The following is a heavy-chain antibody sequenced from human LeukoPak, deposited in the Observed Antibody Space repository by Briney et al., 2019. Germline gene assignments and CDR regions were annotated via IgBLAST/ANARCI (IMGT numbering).Heavy chain of an antibody. CDR2: ISGSGGST. J-gene: IGHJ4*02. CDR1: GFTFSSYG. Sequence: GGSLRLSCAASGFTFSSYGMSWVRQAPGKGLEWVSAISGSGGSTYYADSVKGRFTISRDNSKNTLYLQMNSLRAEDTAVYYCAKVAIVVVPATIKNGLDYWGQGTLVTVSS. CDR3: AKVAIVVVPATIKNGLDY. V-gene: IGHV3-23*01. D-gene: IGHD2-2*01.